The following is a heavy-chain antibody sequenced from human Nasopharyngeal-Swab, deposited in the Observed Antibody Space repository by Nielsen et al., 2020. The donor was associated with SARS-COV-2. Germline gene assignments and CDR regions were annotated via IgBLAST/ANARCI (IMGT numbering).Heavy chain of an antibody. CDR2: IKSDGSST. V-gene: IGHV3-74*01. CDR1: GFTFSSYW. Sequence: GESLKISCTASGFTFSSYWTHWVRQAPGKGLVWVSRIKSDGSSTSYADSVKGRFTISRDNAKNTLYLQMNSLRAEDTAVYYCASPKNYDILTGTNYWGQGTLVTVSS. J-gene: IGHJ4*02. CDR3: ASPKNYDILTGTNY. D-gene: IGHD3-9*01.